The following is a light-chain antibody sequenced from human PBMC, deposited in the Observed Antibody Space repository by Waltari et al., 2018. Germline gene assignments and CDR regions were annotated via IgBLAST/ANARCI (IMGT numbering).Light chain of an antibody. CDR2: AAS. Sequence: DIQMTQSPSSLSASVGDRVTITCRASQNISTYLNWYQQKPGKAPTLLIFAASALQSGVPSRFRGSASVTDFTLTISSLQPEDFATYFCQQTYSTWTFCLGTKVDI. J-gene: IGKJ1*01. V-gene: IGKV1-39*01. CDR1: QNISTY. CDR3: QQTYSTWT.